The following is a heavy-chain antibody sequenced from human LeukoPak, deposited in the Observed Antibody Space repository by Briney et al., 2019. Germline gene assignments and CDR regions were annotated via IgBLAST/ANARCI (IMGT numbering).Heavy chain of an antibody. CDR3: ARAGDSSGYSDY. CDR2: INHSGTT. V-gene: IGHV4-34*01. D-gene: IGHD3-22*01. CDR1: GGSFRGYY. Sequence: SETLSLTCAVYGGSFRGYYWSWIRQPPGKGLEWIGEINHSGTTNYNPSLKSRVTISVDTSKNQVSLKLMSVTAADTAVYYCARAGDSSGYSDYWGQGTLVTVSS. J-gene: IGHJ4*02.